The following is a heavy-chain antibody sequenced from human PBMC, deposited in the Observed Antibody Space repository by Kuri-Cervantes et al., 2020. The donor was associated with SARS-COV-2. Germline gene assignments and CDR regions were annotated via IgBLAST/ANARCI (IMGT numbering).Heavy chain of an antibody. Sequence: LSLTCAASGFTFSSYSMNWVRQAPGKGLEWVSAISGSGGSTYYADSVKGRFTISRDNSKNTLYLQMNSLRAEDTAVYYCAKRGVYGDYGWGQGTLVTVSS. J-gene: IGHJ4*02. CDR2: ISGSGGST. V-gene: IGHV3-23*01. D-gene: IGHD4-17*01. CDR3: AKRGVYGDYG. CDR1: GFTFSSYS.